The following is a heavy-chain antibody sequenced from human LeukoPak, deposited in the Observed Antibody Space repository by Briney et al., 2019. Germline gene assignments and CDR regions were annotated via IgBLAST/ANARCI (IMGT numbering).Heavy chain of an antibody. J-gene: IGHJ6*04. D-gene: IGHD3-3*01. CDR2: INSGGTVT. CDR3: ARDFRGYDFWSGLMDV. CDR1: GFTFSDFW. V-gene: IGHV3-74*01. Sequence: GGSLRLSCAASGFTFSDFWMHWVRQAPGKGLVWVSRINSGGTVTNYADSVKGRLTISRDNSKNTLYLQMNSLRAEDTAVYYCARDFRGYDFWSGLMDVWGKGTTVTVSS.